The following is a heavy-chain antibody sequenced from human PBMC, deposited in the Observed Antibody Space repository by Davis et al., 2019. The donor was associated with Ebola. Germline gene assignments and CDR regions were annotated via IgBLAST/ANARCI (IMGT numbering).Heavy chain of an antibody. V-gene: IGHV3-23*01. J-gene: IGHJ1*01. CDR2: ISGSGGST. D-gene: IGHD2-21*02. CDR3: ARDLLIQEYCGGDCYLVPFQH. Sequence: GESLKISCTDSVITFSSYAMTWVRQAPGKGLEWVSAISGSGGSTYYADSVKGRFTISRDNAKNSLYLQMNSLRDEDTAVYYCARDLLIQEYCGGDCYLVPFQHWGQGTLVTVSS. CDR1: VITFSSYA.